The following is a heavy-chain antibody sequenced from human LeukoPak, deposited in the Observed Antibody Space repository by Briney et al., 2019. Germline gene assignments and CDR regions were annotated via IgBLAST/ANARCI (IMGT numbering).Heavy chain of an antibody. V-gene: IGHV3-30-3*01. D-gene: IGHD1-26*01. Sequence: GRSLRLSCAASGFTFSSYAMYWVRQAPGKGLEWVAVISYDGSNKYYADSVKGRFTISRDNSKNTLFLQMNSLRAEDTAVYYCSRGLGMYYFDYWGQGPLLTVSS. CDR2: ISYDGSNK. J-gene: IGHJ4*02. CDR1: GFTFSSYA. CDR3: SRGLGMYYFDY.